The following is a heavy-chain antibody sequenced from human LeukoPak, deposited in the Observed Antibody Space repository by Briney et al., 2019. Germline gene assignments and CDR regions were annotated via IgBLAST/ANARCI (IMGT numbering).Heavy chain of an antibody. D-gene: IGHD3-9*01. CDR1: GYTFTSYD. CDR2: MNPNSGNT. Sequence: ASVKVSFKASGYTFTSYDINWVRQATGQGLEWMGWMNPNSGNTGYAQKFQGRVTMTRNTSISTAYMELSSLRSEDTAVYYCAREYYDILTGQTYYFDYWGQGTLVTVSS. CDR3: AREYYDILTGQTYYFDY. J-gene: IGHJ4*02. V-gene: IGHV1-8*01.